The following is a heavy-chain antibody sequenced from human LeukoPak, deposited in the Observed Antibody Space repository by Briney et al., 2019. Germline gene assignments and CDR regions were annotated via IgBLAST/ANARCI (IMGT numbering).Heavy chain of an antibody. D-gene: IGHD6-13*01. V-gene: IGHV3-21*04. Sequence: GGSLRLSCVASGFTFSSYSMNWVRQAPGKGLEWVSSISSSSGYIYYADSVKGRFTISRGNARNSLYLQMNSLRAEDTAVYYCARIIAVGGTDWFDPWGQGTLVTVSS. CDR2: ISSSSGYI. J-gene: IGHJ5*02. CDR3: ARIIAVGGTDWFDP. CDR1: GFTFSSYS.